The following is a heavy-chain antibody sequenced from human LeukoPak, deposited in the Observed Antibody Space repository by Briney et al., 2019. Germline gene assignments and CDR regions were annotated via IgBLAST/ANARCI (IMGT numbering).Heavy chain of an antibody. V-gene: IGHV3-13*01. J-gene: IGHJ4*02. CDR1: GFIFSSYD. CDR3: ARDYYGSGSFDY. Sequence: GGSLRLSCAASGFIFSSYDMHWVRQATGKGLEWVSGINTAGDTYYPGSVKGRFAISRENARNSLYLQMNSLRAGDTAVYYCARDYYGSGSFDYWGQGTLVTVSS. CDR2: INTAGDT. D-gene: IGHD3-10*01.